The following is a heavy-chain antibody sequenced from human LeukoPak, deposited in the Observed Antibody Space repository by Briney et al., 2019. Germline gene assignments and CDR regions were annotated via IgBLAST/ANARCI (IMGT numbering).Heavy chain of an antibody. V-gene: IGHV3-30-3*01. D-gene: IGHD6-19*01. CDR1: GFTFSSYA. CDR3: ARDYSSGYYRTFDY. J-gene: IGHJ4*02. CDR2: ISYDGSNK. Sequence: GGSLRLSCAASGFTFSSYAMHWVRQAPGKGLEWVAVISYDGSNKYYADSVKGRFTISRDNSKNTLYLQMNSLRAEDTAVYYCARDYSSGYYRTFDYWGQGTLVTVSS.